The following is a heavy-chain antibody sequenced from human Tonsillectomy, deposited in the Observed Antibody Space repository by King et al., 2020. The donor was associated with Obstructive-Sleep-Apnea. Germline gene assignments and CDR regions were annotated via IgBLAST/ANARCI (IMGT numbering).Heavy chain of an antibody. CDR2: IRSKAYGGTT. CDR1: GFTFGDYA. V-gene: IGHV3-49*03. D-gene: IGHD3-22*01. J-gene: IGHJ4*02. Sequence: VQLVESGGGLVQPGRSLRLSCTASGFTFGDYAMSWFRQAPGKGLGWVGFIRSKAYGGTTEYAASVKGRFTISRDDSKSIAYLQMNSLKTEDTAVYYCTRAFPMGMIVSYWGQGTLVTVSS. CDR3: TRAFPMGMIVSY.